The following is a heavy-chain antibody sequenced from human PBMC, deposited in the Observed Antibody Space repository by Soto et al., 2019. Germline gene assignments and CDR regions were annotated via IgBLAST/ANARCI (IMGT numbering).Heavy chain of an antibody. Sequence: GASVKVSCKASGYTFTSYGISWVRQAPGQGLEWMGWISAYNGNTNYAQKLQGRVTMTTDTSTSTAYMELRSLRSDDTAVYYCARVGDYYDSSGPKFDYWGQGTLVTVSS. V-gene: IGHV1-18*01. J-gene: IGHJ4*02. CDR1: GYTFTSYG. D-gene: IGHD3-22*01. CDR2: ISAYNGNT. CDR3: ARVGDYYDSSGPKFDY.